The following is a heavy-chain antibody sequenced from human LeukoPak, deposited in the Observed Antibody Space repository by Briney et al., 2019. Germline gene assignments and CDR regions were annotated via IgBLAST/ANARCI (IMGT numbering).Heavy chain of an antibody. CDR3: ARDSYSLAYYYDSSGYRDAFDI. V-gene: IGHV4-59*01. Sequence: SETLSLTCTVSGGSISSYYWSWIRQPPGKGLEWIGYIYYSGSTNYNPSLKRRVTISVDTSKNQFSLKLSSVTAADTAVYYCARDSYSLAYYYDSSGYRDAFDIWGQGTMVTVSS. J-gene: IGHJ3*02. CDR1: GGSISSYY. CDR2: IYYSGST. D-gene: IGHD3-22*01.